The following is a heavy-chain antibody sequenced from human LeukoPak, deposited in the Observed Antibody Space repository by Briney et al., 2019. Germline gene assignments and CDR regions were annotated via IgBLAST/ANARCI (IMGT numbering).Heavy chain of an antibody. Sequence: PGRSLRLSCAASGFTFSSYGMHWVRQAPGKGLEWVAVISYDGSNKYYADSVKGRFTISRDNSKNTLYLQMNSLRAEDTAVYYCAKKVGPFNWNPPLNGMDVWGQGTTVTVSS. CDR1: GFTFSSYG. D-gene: IGHD1-20*01. J-gene: IGHJ6*02. V-gene: IGHV3-30*18. CDR2: ISYDGSNK. CDR3: AKKVGPFNWNPPLNGMDV.